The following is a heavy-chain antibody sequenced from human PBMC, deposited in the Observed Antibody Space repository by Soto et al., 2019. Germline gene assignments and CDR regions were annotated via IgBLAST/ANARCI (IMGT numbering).Heavy chain of an antibody. J-gene: IGHJ6*03. CDR2: ISWNSGSI. D-gene: IGHD3-10*01. V-gene: IGHV3-9*01. CDR3: AKDNYYGSGSYYNHGYYYTDV. Sequence: PGGSLRLSCAASGFTFDDYAMHWVRQAPGKGLEWVSGISWNSGSIGYADSVKGRFTISRDNAKNSLYLQMNSLRAEDTALYYCAKDNYYGSGSYYNHGYYYTDVWGKGTTVTVSS. CDR1: GFTFDDYA.